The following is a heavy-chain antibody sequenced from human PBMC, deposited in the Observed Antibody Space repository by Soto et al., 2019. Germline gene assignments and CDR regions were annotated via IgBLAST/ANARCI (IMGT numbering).Heavy chain of an antibody. CDR1: GGSIDNFY. Sequence: DTLSLTCTVSGGSIDNFYWSWIRQPPGKGLEWIGYIYSSGSTNYNPSLKSRVTISVDTSKNQFSLKLSSVTAADTAVYFCARDYPYFTVTTSGGMDVWGQGTTVTVSS. D-gene: IGHD4-17*01. J-gene: IGHJ6*02. CDR2: IYSSGST. CDR3: ARDYPYFTVTTSGGMDV. V-gene: IGHV4-59*01.